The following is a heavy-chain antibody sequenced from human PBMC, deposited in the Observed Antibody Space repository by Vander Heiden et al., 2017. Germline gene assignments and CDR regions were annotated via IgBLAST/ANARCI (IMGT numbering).Heavy chain of an antibody. V-gene: IGHV3-9*01. CDR3: AKDYDSSGYYPHFDY. D-gene: IGHD3-22*01. CDR2: ISWNSGSI. CDR1: GFTFDDYA. Sequence: EVRLVASGVGLVQPGRSLRLSCAASGFTFDDYAMHWVRQAPGKGLEWVSGISWNSGSIGYADSVKGRFTISRDNAKNSLYLQMNSLRAEDTALYYCAKDYDSSGYYPHFDYWGQGTLVTVSS. J-gene: IGHJ4*02.